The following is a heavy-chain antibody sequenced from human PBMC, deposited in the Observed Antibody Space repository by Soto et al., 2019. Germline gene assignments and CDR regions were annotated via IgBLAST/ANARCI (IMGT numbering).Heavy chain of an antibody. CDR1: GFAFSSYE. D-gene: IGHD3-3*01. J-gene: IGHJ4*02. V-gene: IGHV3-48*03. CDR3: ARSDVWTGYYALDY. Sequence: PGGSLRLSCGASGFAFSSYEMNWVRQAPGKGLEWVSYISSSGTTMYYADSAQGRFTISRDNAKNSLCLQMSSLRAEDTAIYYCARSDVWTGYYALDYWGQGALVTVSS. CDR2: ISSSGTTM.